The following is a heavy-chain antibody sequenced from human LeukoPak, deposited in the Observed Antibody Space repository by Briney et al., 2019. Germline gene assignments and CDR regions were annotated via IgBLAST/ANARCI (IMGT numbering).Heavy chain of an antibody. CDR3: ARARIAAPLLDY. J-gene: IGHJ4*02. D-gene: IGHD6-13*01. CDR1: GFTFSSYA. CDR2: ISYDGSNK. V-gene: IGHV3-30-3*01. Sequence: GGSLRLSCAASGFTFSSYAMHWVRQAPGKGLEWVAVISYDGSNKYYADSVKGRFTISRDNSKNTLYLQMNSLRAEDTAVYYCARARIAAPLLDYWGQGTLVTVSS.